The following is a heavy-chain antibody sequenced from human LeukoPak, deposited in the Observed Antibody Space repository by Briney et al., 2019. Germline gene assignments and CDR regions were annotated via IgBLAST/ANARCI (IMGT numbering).Heavy chain of an antibody. Sequence: PGGSLRLSCAASGFTFSSSAMSWVRQAPGKGLEWVSAISNNGGYTYYADSVKGRFTISRDNSKNTLYLQMNSLRAEDTAVYYCAKSSEFLNCGADCWMDYWGQGTLVTVSS. D-gene: IGHD2-21*02. J-gene: IGHJ4*02. CDR1: GFTFSSSA. V-gene: IGHV3-23*01. CDR2: ISNNGGYT. CDR3: AKSSEFLNCGADCWMDY.